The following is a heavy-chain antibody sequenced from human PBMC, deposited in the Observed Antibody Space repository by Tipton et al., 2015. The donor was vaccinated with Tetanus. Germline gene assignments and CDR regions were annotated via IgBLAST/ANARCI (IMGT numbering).Heavy chain of an antibody. Sequence: LSLTCTVSGGSISSGGFFWNWIRQFPGKGLEWIGYVYYSGSTFYNPSLKSRVTISVDTSKNQFSLTLTSVTAADTAVYYCARDQGGGRVVRLNWFDPWGHGTLVTVSS. V-gene: IGHV4-31*03. D-gene: IGHD6-6*01. CDR1: GGSISSGGFF. CDR2: VYYSGST. CDR3: ARDQGGGRVVRLNWFDP. J-gene: IGHJ5*02.